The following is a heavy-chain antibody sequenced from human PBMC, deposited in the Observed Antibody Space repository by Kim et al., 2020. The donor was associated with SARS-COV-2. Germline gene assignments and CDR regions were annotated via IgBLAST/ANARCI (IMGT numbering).Heavy chain of an antibody. CDR3: ASGRRGMDV. V-gene: IGHV1-69*02. Sequence: GIANYAQKFQGRVTITADKSTSTAYMELSSLRSEDTAVYYCASGRRGMDVWGQGTTVTVSS. CDR2: GIA. J-gene: IGHJ6*02.